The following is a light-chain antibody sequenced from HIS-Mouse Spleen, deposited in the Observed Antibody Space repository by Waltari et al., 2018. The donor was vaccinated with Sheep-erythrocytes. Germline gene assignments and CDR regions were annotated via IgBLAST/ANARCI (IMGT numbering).Light chain of an antibody. Sequence: EIVLTQSPATLSLSPGERATLSCRASQSVSSDLAWYQQKPGQAPRALIYDASNRATGIPARFSCSGSGTDFTLTISSLEPEDFAVYYCQQRSNWLTFGGGTKVEIK. V-gene: IGKV3-11*01. J-gene: IGKJ4*01. CDR2: DAS. CDR3: QQRSNWLT. CDR1: QSVSSD.